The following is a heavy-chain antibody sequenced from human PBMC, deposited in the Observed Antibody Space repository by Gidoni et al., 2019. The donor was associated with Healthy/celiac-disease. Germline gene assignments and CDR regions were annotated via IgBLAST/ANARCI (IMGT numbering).Heavy chain of an antibody. Sequence: QVQLQESGPGLVKPSQTLSLPCTVSGCSLSSGSYYWRWIRQPAGKGLEWIGRIYTSGSTNYNPSLKSRVTISVDTSKNQFSLKLSSVTAADTAVYYCARDGDSSSYTGYFQHWGQGTLVTVSS. J-gene: IGHJ1*01. CDR3: ARDGDSSSYTGYFQH. D-gene: IGHD6-13*01. CDR2: IYTSGST. V-gene: IGHV4-61*02. CDR1: GCSLSSGSYY.